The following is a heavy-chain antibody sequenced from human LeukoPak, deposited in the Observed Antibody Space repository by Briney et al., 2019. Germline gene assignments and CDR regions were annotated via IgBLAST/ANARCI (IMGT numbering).Heavy chain of an antibody. V-gene: IGHV3-11*05. CDR1: GFTFSDYY. Sequence: GGSLRLSCAASGFTFSDYYMSWIRQAPGKGLEWVSYISSSSSYTNYADSVKGRFTISRDNAKNSLYLQMNSLRAEDTALYYCAKDQAVAGTPDYYYYGMDVWGQGTTVTVSS. D-gene: IGHD6-19*01. CDR3: AKDQAVAGTPDYYYYGMDV. J-gene: IGHJ6*02. CDR2: ISSSSSYT.